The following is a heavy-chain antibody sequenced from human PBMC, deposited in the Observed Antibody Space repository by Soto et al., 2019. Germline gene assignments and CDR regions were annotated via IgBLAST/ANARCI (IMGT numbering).Heavy chain of an antibody. CDR3: ARRGTGFWSGYSYYYYYMDV. CDR1: GYTFTSYD. D-gene: IGHD3-3*01. CDR2: MNPNSGNT. V-gene: IGHV1-8*01. J-gene: IGHJ6*03. Sequence: ASVKVSCKASGYTFTSYDINWVRQATGQGLEWMGWMNPNSGNTGYAQKFQGRVTMTRNTSISTAYMELSSLRSEDTAVYYFARRGTGFWSGYSYYYYYMDVWGKGTTVTVSS.